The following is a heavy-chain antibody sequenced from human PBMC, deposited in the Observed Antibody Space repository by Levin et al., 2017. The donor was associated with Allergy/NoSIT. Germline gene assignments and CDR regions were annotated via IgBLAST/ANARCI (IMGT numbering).Heavy chain of an antibody. CDR2: ISGSGGST. CDR1: GFTFSSYA. D-gene: IGHD7-27*01. Sequence: GGSLRLSCAASGFTFSSYAMSWVRQAPGKGLEWVSAISGSGGSTYYADSVKGRFTISRDNSKNTLYLQMNSLRAEDTAVYYCAKDRMGLTGDIVYFDYWGQGTLVTVSS. J-gene: IGHJ4*02. V-gene: IGHV3-23*01. CDR3: AKDRMGLTGDIVYFDY.